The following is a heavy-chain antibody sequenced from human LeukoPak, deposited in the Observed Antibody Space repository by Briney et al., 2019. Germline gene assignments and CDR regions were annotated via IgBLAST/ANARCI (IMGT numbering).Heavy chain of an antibody. Sequence: GGSLRLSCAASGFTFSSYWMSWVRQAPGKGLEWVANIKQDGSEKYYVYSVKGRFTISRDNAKNSLYLQMNSLRAEDTAVYYCARAPGRFLEWLFFYFDYWGQGTLVTVSS. D-gene: IGHD3-3*01. CDR3: ARAPGRFLEWLFFYFDY. CDR1: GFTFSSYW. CDR2: IKQDGSEK. V-gene: IGHV3-7*01. J-gene: IGHJ4*02.